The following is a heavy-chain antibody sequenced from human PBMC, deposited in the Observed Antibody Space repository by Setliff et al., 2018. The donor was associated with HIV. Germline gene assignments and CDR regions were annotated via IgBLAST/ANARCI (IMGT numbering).Heavy chain of an antibody. V-gene: IGHV1-69*06. D-gene: IGHD2-15*01. J-gene: IGHJ3*02. CDR3: ARSDCSSVRCYLGHAFEI. CDR2: IIPIFGTA. CDR1: GGTFSSYA. Sequence: SVKVSCKASGGTFSSYAISWVRQAPGQGLEWMGGIIPIFGTANYAQKFQGRVTITADKSTSTAYMELNSLRSDDTAIYYCARSDCSSVRCYLGHAFEIWGQGTMVTVS.